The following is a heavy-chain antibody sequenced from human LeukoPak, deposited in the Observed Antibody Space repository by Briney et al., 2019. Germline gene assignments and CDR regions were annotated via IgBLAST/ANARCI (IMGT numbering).Heavy chain of an antibody. CDR2: ISGSGGST. CDR3: AKDPRLTTVTTFDY. J-gene: IGHJ4*02. Sequence: GGSLRLSCAASGFTFSSYAMSWVHQAPGKGLEWVSAISGSGGSTYYADSVKGRFTISRDNSKNTLYLQMNSLRAEDTAVYYCAKDPRLTTVTTFDYWGQGTLVTVSS. V-gene: IGHV3-23*01. D-gene: IGHD4-17*01. CDR1: GFTFSSYA.